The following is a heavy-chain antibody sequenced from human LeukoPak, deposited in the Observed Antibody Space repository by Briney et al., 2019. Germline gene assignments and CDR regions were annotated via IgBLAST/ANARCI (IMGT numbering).Heavy chain of an antibody. CDR2: IKQDGSEK. CDR3: ARPRYSGSFGNWFDP. D-gene: IGHD1-26*01. CDR1: GFTFDDYG. V-gene: IGHV3-7*01. J-gene: IGHJ5*02. Sequence: GGSLRLSCAASGFTFDDYGMSWVRQAPGKGLEWVANIKQDGSEKYYVDSVKGRFTISRDNAKNSLYLQMNSLRAEDTAVYYCARPRYSGSFGNWFDPWGQGTLVTVSS.